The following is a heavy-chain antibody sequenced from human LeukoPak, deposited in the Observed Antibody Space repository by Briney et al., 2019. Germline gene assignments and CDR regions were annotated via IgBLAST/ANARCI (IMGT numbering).Heavy chain of an antibody. CDR3: TRDEGYCSSTSCLGDY. Sequence: GGSLRLSCAASGFTFSNACVSWVRQAPGKGLEWVGRIKSKTDGGTTDYAAPVKGRFTISRDDSKNTLYLQMNSLKTEDTAVYYCTRDEGYCSSTSCLGDYWGQGTLVTVSS. CDR2: IKSKTDGGTT. CDR1: GFTFSNAC. V-gene: IGHV3-15*01. J-gene: IGHJ4*02. D-gene: IGHD2-2*01.